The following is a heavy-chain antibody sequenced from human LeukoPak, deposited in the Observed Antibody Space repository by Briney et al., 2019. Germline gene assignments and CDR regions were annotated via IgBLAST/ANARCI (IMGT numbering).Heavy chain of an antibody. CDR2: IYYSGST. CDR3: ARDVRGSLHYYFYYMDV. CDR1: GGSISSSSYY. J-gene: IGHJ6*03. D-gene: IGHD1-26*01. V-gene: IGHV4-39*07. Sequence: SETLSLTCTVSGGSISSSSYYWGWIHQPPGKGLEWIGSIYYSGSTYYNPSLKSRVTISVDTSKNQFSLKLSSVTAADTAVYYCARDVRGSLHYYFYYMDVWGKGTTVTVSS.